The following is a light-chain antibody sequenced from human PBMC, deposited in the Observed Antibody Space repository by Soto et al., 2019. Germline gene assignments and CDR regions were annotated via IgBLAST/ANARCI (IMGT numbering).Light chain of an antibody. J-gene: IGLJ1*01. Sequence: QSALTQPASVSGSPGQSITISCTGTSSDVGGYYYVSWYQHHPGKAPKLMIYQVSNRPSGVSNRFSGSKSGNTASLTISGLQAEDEADYYCQSYDSSLSGSSVFGTGTKLTVL. V-gene: IGLV2-14*01. CDR2: QVS. CDR3: QSYDSSLSGSSV. CDR1: SSDVGGYYY.